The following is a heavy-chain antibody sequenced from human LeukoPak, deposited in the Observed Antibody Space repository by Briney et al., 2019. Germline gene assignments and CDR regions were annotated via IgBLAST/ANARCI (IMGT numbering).Heavy chain of an antibody. CDR2: IDSGGST. D-gene: IGHD6-19*01. CDR1: GFTVSSKY. Sequence: GGSLRLSCAASGFTVSSKYMSWVRQAPGKGLEWVSAIDSGGSTVYADSVKGRFTISRDSSKSTLYLQTNSLRVEDTAVYYCTRGTQWLSQEDYWGQGTLVAVSS. CDR3: TRGTQWLSQEDY. V-gene: IGHV3-53*01. J-gene: IGHJ4*02.